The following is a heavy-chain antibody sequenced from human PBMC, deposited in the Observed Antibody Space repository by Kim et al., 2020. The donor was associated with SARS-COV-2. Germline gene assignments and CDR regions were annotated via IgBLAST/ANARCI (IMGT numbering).Heavy chain of an antibody. Sequence: GGSLRLSCAASGFTFKNYGMHWVRQAPGKGLEWVAVISSDGNSKFYGDSVRGRFTLSRDNFKNTIYLQMNSLRPEDTAVYYCAKGLDFGGHIGVGECWGQGTLVTVSS. D-gene: IGHD4-17*01. V-gene: IGHV3-30*18. CDR2: ISSDGNSK. CDR3: AKGLDFGGHIGVGEC. J-gene: IGHJ4*02. CDR1: GFTFKNYG.